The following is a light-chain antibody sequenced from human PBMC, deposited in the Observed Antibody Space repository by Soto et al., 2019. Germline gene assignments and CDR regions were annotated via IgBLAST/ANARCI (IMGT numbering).Light chain of an antibody. CDR2: DTS. J-gene: IGKJ1*01. V-gene: IGKV3-20*01. CDR1: QSVSSRS. CDR3: QQYAGSPRA. Sequence: EIVLTPSPGTLSLSPGERATLSCRASQSVSSRSLAWYQQKPGQAPRLLISDTSNRAADIPDRFSGSGSGTDFTLTINRLEPEDFAVYYCQQYAGSPRAFGQGTKVDIK.